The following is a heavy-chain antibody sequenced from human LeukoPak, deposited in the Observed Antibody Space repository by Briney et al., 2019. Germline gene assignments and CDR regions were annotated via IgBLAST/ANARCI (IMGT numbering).Heavy chain of an antibody. CDR3: ARDRDSDYFDY. Sequence: GGSLRLSCAASGFTFSSYDMHWVRQATGKGLEWVSAIGTAGDTYYPGSVKGRFTISRENAKNSLYLQMNSLRAGDTAVYYCARDRDSDYFDYWGQGTLVTVSS. CDR2: IGTAGDT. D-gene: IGHD2-15*01. CDR1: GFTFSSYD. J-gene: IGHJ4*02. V-gene: IGHV3-13*01.